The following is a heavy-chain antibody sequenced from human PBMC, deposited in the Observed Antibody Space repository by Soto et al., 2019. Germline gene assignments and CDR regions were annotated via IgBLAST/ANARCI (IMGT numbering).Heavy chain of an antibody. J-gene: IGHJ6*02. CDR2: INPNSGGT. Sequence: QVQLVQSGAEVKKPGASVKVSCKTSGYTFNEYYIHWMRQVPGQGPEWMGWINPNSGGTKFAKKFKGGITMTSDTSISTAYMELSRLRSDDTAVYYCARRLGGGGDYFYGMDVWGQGTAVTVSS. V-gene: IGHV1-2*02. CDR3: ARRLGGGGDYFYGMDV. CDR1: GYTFNEYY. D-gene: IGHD3-10*01.